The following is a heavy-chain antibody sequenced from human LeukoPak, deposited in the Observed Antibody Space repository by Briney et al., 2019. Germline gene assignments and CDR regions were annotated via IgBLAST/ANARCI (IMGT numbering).Heavy chain of an antibody. D-gene: IGHD6-13*01. J-gene: IGHJ4*02. V-gene: IGHV1-18*01. Sequence: ASVKVSCKASGYTFTSYGISWVRQAPGQGLEWMGWISAYNGNTNYAQKLQGRVTMTTDTSTSTAYMELRSLRSDDTAVYYCARGVAQQQLGQRPLLNYFDYWGQGTLVTVSS. CDR2: ISAYNGNT. CDR3: ARGVAQQQLGQRPLLNYFDY. CDR1: GYTFTSYG.